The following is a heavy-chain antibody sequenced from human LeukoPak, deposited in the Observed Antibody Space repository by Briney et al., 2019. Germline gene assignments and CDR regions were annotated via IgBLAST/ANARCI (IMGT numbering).Heavy chain of an antibody. J-gene: IGHJ5*02. V-gene: IGHV4-59*01. Sequence: SETLSLTCSVSGDSISNYYWTWIRQPPGKGLEWIGYIYYSGSTNYNPSLKSRVTISVDTSKNQFSLKLSSVTAADTAVYYCARVNRVYYSDTSGYYFPWGQGTLVTVSS. D-gene: IGHD3-22*01. CDR1: GDSISNYY. CDR3: ARVNRVYYSDTSGYYFP. CDR2: IYYSGST.